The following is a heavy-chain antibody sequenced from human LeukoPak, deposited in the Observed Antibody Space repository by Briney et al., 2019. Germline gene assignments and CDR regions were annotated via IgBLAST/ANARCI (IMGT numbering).Heavy chain of an antibody. CDR2: ISYDGSNK. D-gene: IGHD5-18*01. CDR3: AKEKVPTLQKGGYSYDDWYFDL. Sequence: GGSLRLSCAASGFTFSSYGMHWVRQVPGKGLEWVAVISYDGSNKYYADSVKGRFTISRDNSKNTLYLQMNSLRAEDTAVYYCAKEKVPTLQKGGYSYDDWYFDLWGRGTLVTVSS. J-gene: IGHJ2*01. V-gene: IGHV3-30*18. CDR1: GFTFSSYG.